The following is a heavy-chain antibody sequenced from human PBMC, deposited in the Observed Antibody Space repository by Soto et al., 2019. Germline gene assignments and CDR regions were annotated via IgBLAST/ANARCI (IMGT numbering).Heavy chain of an antibody. V-gene: IGHV3-21*01. CDR3: AKDQGDTVPPG. D-gene: IGHD5-18*01. J-gene: IGHJ4*02. Sequence: GGSLRLSCAASGFTFSSYSMNWVRQAPGKGLEWVSSISSSSSYIYYADSVKGRFTISRDNAKNSLYLQMNSLRAEDTAVYYCAKDQGDTVPPGWGQGTLVTVSS. CDR1: GFTFSSYS. CDR2: ISSSSSYI.